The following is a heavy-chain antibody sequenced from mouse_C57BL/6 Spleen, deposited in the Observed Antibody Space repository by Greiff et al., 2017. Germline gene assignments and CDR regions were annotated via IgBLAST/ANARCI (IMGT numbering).Heavy chain of an antibody. Sequence: EVQLVESGPVLVKPGASVKMSCKASGYTFTDYYMNWVKQSHGKSLEWIGVINPYNGGTSYNQKFKGKATLTVDKSSSTAYMELNSLTSEDSAVYYCARSDGYEAWFAYWGQGTLVTVSA. CDR2: INPYNGGT. CDR3: ARSDGYEAWFAY. D-gene: IGHD2-2*01. V-gene: IGHV1-19*01. CDR1: GYTFTDYY. J-gene: IGHJ3*01.